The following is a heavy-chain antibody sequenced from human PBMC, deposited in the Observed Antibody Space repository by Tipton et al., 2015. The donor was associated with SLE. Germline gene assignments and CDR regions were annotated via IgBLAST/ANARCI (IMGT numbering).Heavy chain of an antibody. CDR1: GFTFSSYW. V-gene: IGHV3-7*01. J-gene: IGHJ5*02. CDR2: IKEDGRDK. CDR3: ARHELYYDFWT. Sequence: SLRLSCAASGFTFSSYWMSWVRQAPGKGLEWVANIKEDGRDKYYVHSVKGRFTISRDNAKNSLYLQMNSLRAEDTAVYYCARHELYYDFWTWGQGTLFTVSS. D-gene: IGHD3-3*01.